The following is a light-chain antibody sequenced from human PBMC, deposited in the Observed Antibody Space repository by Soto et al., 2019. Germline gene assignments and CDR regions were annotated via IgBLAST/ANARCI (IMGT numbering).Light chain of an antibody. Sequence: DIQMTQSPSTLSASVGDRVTIACRASQSIDSWLAWYQQKPGKAPKFLIYDASDLESVVPSRFSGSGSGTEFTLTISSLQPDDFATYYCQQYRGKPFTFGQGTKVEIK. CDR3: QQYRGKPFT. V-gene: IGKV1-5*01. CDR2: DAS. CDR1: QSIDSW. J-gene: IGKJ2*01.